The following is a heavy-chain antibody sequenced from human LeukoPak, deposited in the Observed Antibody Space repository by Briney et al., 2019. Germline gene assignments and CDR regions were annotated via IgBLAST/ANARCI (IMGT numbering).Heavy chain of an antibody. CDR1: GYTFTGYY. Sequence: ASVKVSCKASGYTFTGYYMHWVRQAPGQGLEWVGWINPNSGGTNYAQKFQGRVTMTRDTSITTAYMELSRLRSDDTAVYYCARDSRFLKDAFDIWGQGTMVTVSS. CDR3: ARDSRFLKDAFDI. CDR2: INPNSGGT. J-gene: IGHJ3*02. D-gene: IGHD3-3*01. V-gene: IGHV1-2*02.